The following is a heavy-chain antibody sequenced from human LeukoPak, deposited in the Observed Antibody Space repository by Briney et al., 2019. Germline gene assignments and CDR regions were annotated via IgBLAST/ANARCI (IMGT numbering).Heavy chain of an antibody. J-gene: IGHJ3*01. CDR3: ARWGGLFGGDAYDL. Sequence: GGSLRLSCTASGFTFSRYHMHWVRQTTGKGLGWVSAIGTTADTYYPDSVKGRFTISREDAKNSLYLQMDSLRAGDTAVYYCARWGGLFGGDAYDLWGQGTVVTVSS. CDR2: IGTTADT. V-gene: IGHV3-13*01. D-gene: IGHD3-10*02. CDR1: GFTFSRYH.